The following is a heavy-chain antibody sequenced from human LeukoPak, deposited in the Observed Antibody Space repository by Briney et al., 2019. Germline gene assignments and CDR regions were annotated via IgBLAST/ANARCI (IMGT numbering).Heavy chain of an antibody. Sequence: SETLSLTCTVSGGSISGYYWSWIRQPAGKGLEWIGRIYTSGSTNYNPSLKSRVTMSVDTSKNQFSLKLSSVTAADTAVYYCARGAYYYDSSGYYYDNFDYWGQGTLVTVSS. CDR1: GGSISGYY. D-gene: IGHD3-22*01. J-gene: IGHJ4*02. CDR2: IYTSGST. CDR3: ARGAYYYDSSGYYYDNFDY. V-gene: IGHV4-4*07.